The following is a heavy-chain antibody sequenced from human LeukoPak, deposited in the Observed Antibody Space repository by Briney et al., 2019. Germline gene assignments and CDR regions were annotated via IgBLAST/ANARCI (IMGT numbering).Heavy chain of an antibody. J-gene: IGHJ5*02. V-gene: IGHV3-38-3*01. CDR1: GFTFSSNE. CDR2: ISGGST. Sequence: PGGSLRLSCAASGFTFSSNEMSWVRQAPGKGLEWVSSISGGSTYYAYSRTGRFTISIDNSKNTLHLQMNSLRAEDTAVYYCARDPDAWGQGTLVTVSS. CDR3: ARDPDA.